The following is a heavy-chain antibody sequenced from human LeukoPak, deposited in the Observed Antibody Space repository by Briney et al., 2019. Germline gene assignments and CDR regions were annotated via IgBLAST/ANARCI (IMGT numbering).Heavy chain of an antibody. CDR2: ISNSSSTI. Sequence: AGSLRLSCAASGFTFSSYSMNWVRQAPGKGLEWVSYISNSSSTIYYADTVKGRFTNSRENAKISLYLQMNSLRVEDTAVYYCARDSSDGSYYDFWSGYYLGDYWGQGTLVTVSS. D-gene: IGHD3-3*01. CDR1: GFTFSSYS. J-gene: IGHJ4*02. CDR3: ARDSSDGSYYDFWSGYYLGDY. V-gene: IGHV3-48*01.